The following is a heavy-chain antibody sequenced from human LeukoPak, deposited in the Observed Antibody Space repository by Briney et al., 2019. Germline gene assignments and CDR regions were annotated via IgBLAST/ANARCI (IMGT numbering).Heavy chain of an antibody. V-gene: IGHV3-23*01. CDR2: IYYSGGNT. CDR3: AKDQGQAVVPRRFDY. D-gene: IGHD4-23*01. J-gene: IGHJ4*02. CDR1: GFSFSTHA. Sequence: GSLRLSCAASGFSFSTHAVSWVRQAPGKGLEWVSTIYYSGGNTYSADSVKGRFTISRDNAKNMLYLQMNSLRAEDTAIYYCAKDQGQAVVPRRFDYWGQGTLVTVSS.